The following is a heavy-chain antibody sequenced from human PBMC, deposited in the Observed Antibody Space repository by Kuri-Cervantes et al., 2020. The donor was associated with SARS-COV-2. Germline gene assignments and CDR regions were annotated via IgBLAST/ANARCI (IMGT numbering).Heavy chain of an antibody. Sequence: SVKVSCKASGGTFSSYAISWVRQAPGQGLEWMGGIIPIFGTANYAQKFQGRVTITADKSTSTAYTELSSLRSEDTAVYYCARVLGYCSGGSCYNYYYYYGMDVWGQGTTVTVSS. CDR3: ARVLGYCSGGSCYNYYYYYGMDV. J-gene: IGHJ6*02. CDR2: IIPIFGTA. D-gene: IGHD2-15*01. V-gene: IGHV1-69*06. CDR1: GGTFSSYA.